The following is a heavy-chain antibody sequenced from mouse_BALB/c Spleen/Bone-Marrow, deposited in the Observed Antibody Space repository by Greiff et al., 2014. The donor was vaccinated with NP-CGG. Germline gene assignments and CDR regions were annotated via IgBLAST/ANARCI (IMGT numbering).Heavy chain of an antibody. CDR2: IHYSGST. J-gene: IGHJ3*01. Sequence: VQLQQSGPDLVRPSQSLSLTCTVTGYSITSGYSWLWIRQFPGNKLEWMGYIHYSGSTNYNPSLKSRISITRDTSKNQFFLQLNSVTTEDTATYYCARDPYWGQGTLVTVSA. CDR1: GYSITSGYS. CDR3: ARDPY. V-gene: IGHV3-1*02.